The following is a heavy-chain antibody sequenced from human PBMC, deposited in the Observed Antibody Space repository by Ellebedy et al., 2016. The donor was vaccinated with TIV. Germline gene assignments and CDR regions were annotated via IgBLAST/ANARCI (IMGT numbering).Heavy chain of an antibody. V-gene: IGHV3-23*01. D-gene: IGHD3-16*01. CDR2: ISGSGGST. CDR1: GFTFSSYA. Sequence: LSLTCXASGFTFSSYAMSWVRQAPGKGLEWVSAISGSGGSTYYADSVKGRFTISRDNSKNTLYLQMNSLRAEDTAVYYCAKDGGDIDYWGQGTLVTVSS. J-gene: IGHJ4*02. CDR3: AKDGGDIDY.